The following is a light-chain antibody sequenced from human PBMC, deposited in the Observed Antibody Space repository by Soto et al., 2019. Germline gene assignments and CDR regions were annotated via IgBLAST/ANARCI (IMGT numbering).Light chain of an antibody. Sequence: DVQMTQSPSSLSASVGDSVTITCQASEAINNYLNWYQQTPGKAPKLLIYDVSTLETGVPSRFSGRRSGTEFNLTITTLQPEDFATYYCQQYEHIPITLGQGTRFDIK. CDR1: EAINNY. CDR2: DVS. J-gene: IGKJ5*01. CDR3: QQYEHIPIT. V-gene: IGKV1-33*01.